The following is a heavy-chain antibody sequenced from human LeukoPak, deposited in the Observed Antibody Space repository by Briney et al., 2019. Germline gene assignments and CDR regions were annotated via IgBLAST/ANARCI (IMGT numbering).Heavy chain of an antibody. V-gene: IGHV1-18*01. CDR3: ARDVAYYYDSSGYYYGYRYYMDV. J-gene: IGHJ6*03. D-gene: IGHD3-22*01. CDR2: ISAYNGNT. Sequence: ASVKVSCKASGYTFTSYGISWVRQAPGQGLEWMGWISAYNGNTNYAQKLQGRVTMTTDTSTSTAYMELRSLRSDDTAVYYCARDVAYYYDSSGYYYGYRYYMDVWGKGTTVTISS. CDR1: GYTFTSYG.